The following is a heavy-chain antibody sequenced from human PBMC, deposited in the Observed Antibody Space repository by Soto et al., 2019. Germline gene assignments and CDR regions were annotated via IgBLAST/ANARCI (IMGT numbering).Heavy chain of an antibody. J-gene: IGHJ4*02. Sequence: QLQLQESGPGLVKPSETLSLTCTVSGGSISSSSYYWGWIRQPPGKGLEWLGSIYYSGSTYYNPSLKSRVTISVDTSKNQFSLKLSSVTAADTAVYYCARQGAAAGTMGFDYWGQGTLVTVSS. D-gene: IGHD6-13*01. CDR3: ARQGAAAGTMGFDY. CDR1: GGSISSSSYY. CDR2: IYYSGST. V-gene: IGHV4-39*01.